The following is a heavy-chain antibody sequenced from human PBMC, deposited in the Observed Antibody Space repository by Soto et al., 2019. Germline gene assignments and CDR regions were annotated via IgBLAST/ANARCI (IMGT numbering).Heavy chain of an antibody. Sequence: SGPTLVNPTETLTLTCTFSGFSLTSPGMCVSWIRQSPGKALEWLALIERDDDDKYYSTSLKTRLTISKDTRKNQVVLTMANKEPADTATYYCARSIRGPRRFNGMDVWGQGT. D-gene: IGHD1-20*01. CDR1: GFSLTSPGMC. J-gene: IGHJ6*02. CDR2: IERDDDDK. CDR3: ARSIRGPRRFNGMDV. V-gene: IGHV2-70*13.